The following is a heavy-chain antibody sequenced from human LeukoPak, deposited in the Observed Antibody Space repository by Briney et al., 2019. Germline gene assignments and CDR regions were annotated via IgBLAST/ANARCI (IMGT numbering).Heavy chain of an antibody. CDR2: ISAYNGNT. Sequence: GASVKVSCKASGYTFTRYYMHWVRQAPGQGLEWMGWISAYNGNTNYAQKLQGRVTMTTDTSTNIDYMEVRSLRSDDTAVYYCARGYLAAASWFDPWGQGTLVTVSS. CDR3: ARGYLAAASWFDP. J-gene: IGHJ5*02. V-gene: IGHV1-18*04. CDR1: GYTFTRYY. D-gene: IGHD6-13*01.